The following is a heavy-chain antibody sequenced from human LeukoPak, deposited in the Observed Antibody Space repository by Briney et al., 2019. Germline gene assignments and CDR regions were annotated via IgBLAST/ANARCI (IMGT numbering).Heavy chain of an antibody. CDR2: ISDSGGST. J-gene: IGHJ1*01. D-gene: IGHD5-18*01. Sequence: PGGSLRLSCAASGFTFSNYAMSWVRQAPGKGPEWVAAISDSGGSTYYADSVRGRFTISRDSSKSTLYLHMNSLRPEDTALYYCAKGDTPLVPTDFWGQGTLVTVSS. CDR3: AKGDTPLVPTDF. CDR1: GFTFSNYA. V-gene: IGHV3-23*01.